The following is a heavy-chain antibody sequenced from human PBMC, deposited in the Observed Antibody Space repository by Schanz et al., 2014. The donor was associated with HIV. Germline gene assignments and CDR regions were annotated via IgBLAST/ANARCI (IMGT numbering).Heavy chain of an antibody. J-gene: IGHJ5*02. D-gene: IGHD3-3*01. CDR3: ARGPINTILLPAWFDP. CDR1: GGSFSAYY. CDR2: IYYSGST. Sequence: QVQLQQWGAGLLKPSETLSLTCVVYGGSFSAYYWSWIRQPPGKGLEWIGYIYYSGSTNYNPSLKSRVTISVDTSKNQFSLKLSSVTAADTAVYYCARGPINTILLPAWFDPWGQGTLVTVSS. V-gene: IGHV4-34*11.